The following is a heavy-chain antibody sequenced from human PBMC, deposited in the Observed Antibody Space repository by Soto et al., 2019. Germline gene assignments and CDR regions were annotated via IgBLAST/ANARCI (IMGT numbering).Heavy chain of an antibody. V-gene: IGHV1-69*06. CDR3: ARSHTVTMYYFDY. D-gene: IGHD4-17*01. CDR2: IIPIFGTA. Sequence: SVKVSCKASGGTFSSYAISWVRQAPGQGLEWMGGIIPIFGTANYAQKFQGRVTITADKSTSTAYMELSSLRSEDTAVYYCARSHTVTMYYFDYWGQGTLVTVSS. CDR1: GGTFSSYA. J-gene: IGHJ4*02.